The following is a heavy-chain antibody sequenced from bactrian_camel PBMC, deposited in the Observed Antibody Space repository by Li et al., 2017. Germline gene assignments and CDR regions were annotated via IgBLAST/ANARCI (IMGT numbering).Heavy chain of an antibody. J-gene: IGHJ6*01. CDR1: ETRYC. V-gene: IGHV3S53*01. CDR2: MDSLGRT. Sequence: VQLVESGGGSVQPGQSLRVTCTFSETRYCMGWFRQPPGKDREGVAVMDSLGRTKYADSVNGRFTISKGNRKTILYLEMHNLKPEDTGVYYCAGEQYGGCRASAAFGVWGQGTQVTVS. D-gene: IGHD6*01. CDR3: AGEQYGGCRASAAFGV.